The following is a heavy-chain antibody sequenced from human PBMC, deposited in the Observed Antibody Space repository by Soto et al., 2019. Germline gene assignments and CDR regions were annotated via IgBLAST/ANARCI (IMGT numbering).Heavy chain of an antibody. CDR1: GFTFSSYA. CDR2: MSYDGNNQ. D-gene: IGHD6-13*01. Sequence: PGGALRLSCVASGFTFSSYAMHWFRQAPCKALEWVAIMSYDGNNQYYADSVKGRFTISRDNSKNTLYLQMNSLRAEDTAVYYCAYSSNPLDYWGQGTLVTVSS. V-gene: IGHV3-30*03. J-gene: IGHJ4*02. CDR3: AYSSNPLDY.